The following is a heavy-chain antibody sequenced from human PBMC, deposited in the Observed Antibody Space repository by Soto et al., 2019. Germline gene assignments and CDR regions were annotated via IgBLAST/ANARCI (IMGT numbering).Heavy chain of an antibody. CDR2: IYWDEDK. J-gene: IGHJ4*02. Sequence: QITLKESGPTLVKPTQTLTLTCTFSGFSLSTSGVGVGWIRQPPGKALEWLGFIYWDEDKRYSPSLKSRLTSSKDTFKIQVVLTMTDMDPVDTATYYCAHVFTSLAPFDSWGQGTLVTFSA. V-gene: IGHV2-5*02. CDR3: AHVFTSLAPFDS. D-gene: IGHD3-10*02. CDR1: GFSLSTSGVG.